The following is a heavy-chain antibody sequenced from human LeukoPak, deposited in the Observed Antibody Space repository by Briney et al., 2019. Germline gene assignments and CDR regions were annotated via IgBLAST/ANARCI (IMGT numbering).Heavy chain of an antibody. CDR2: IRYDGSTK. CDR1: GFTFRNYA. CDR3: AKGGWPFDN. V-gene: IGHV3-30*02. Sequence: PGGSLRLSCTASGFTFRNYAMHWVRQAPGKGLEWVAFIRYDGSTKNYADSVKGRFNISRDNSQNTLFLQMNSLRGEDTAVYYCAKGGWPFDNWGQGALVSVSS. D-gene: IGHD6-19*01. J-gene: IGHJ4*02.